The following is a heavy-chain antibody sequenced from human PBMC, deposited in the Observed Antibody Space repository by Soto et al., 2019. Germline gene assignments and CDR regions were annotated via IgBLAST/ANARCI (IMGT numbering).Heavy chain of an antibody. CDR1: GYTFTAYH. D-gene: IGHD3-10*02. V-gene: IGHV1-2*02. CDR3: SRNMDYYYGRGSGNGHGV. CDR2: INTKLGDT. Sequence: QVQLVQSGAEVKEPGDSVRVSCEASGYTFTAYHIHWVRQAPGQGLEWMGWINTKLGDTTYAQDCQGRVSMTRDMSISTVYMELSRLTSDDTAIYYCSRNMDYYYGRGSGNGHGVWGQGTTVTVFS. J-gene: IGHJ6*02.